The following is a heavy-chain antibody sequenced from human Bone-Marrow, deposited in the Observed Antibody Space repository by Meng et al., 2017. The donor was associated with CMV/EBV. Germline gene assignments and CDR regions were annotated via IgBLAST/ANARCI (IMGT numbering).Heavy chain of an antibody. CDR3: AKDHRLYCSSTSCSNWFDP. Sequence: GESLKISCAASGFTFSSYAMHWVRQAPGKGLEWVAVISYDGSNKYYADSVKGRFTISRDNSKNTLYLQMNSLRAEDTAVYYCAKDHRLYCSSTSCSNWFDPWGQGTLVTVSS. CDR1: GFTFSSYA. CDR2: ISYDGSNK. V-gene: IGHV3-30*04. J-gene: IGHJ5*02. D-gene: IGHD2-2*01.